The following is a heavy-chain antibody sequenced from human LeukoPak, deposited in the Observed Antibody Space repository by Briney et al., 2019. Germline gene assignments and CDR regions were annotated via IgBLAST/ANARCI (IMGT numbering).Heavy chain of an antibody. V-gene: IGHV1-69*13. CDR3: ARAYRGGGRDDDAFDI. CDR1: GGTFSSYA. D-gene: IGHD2-15*01. CDR2: TIPIFGTA. J-gene: IGHJ3*02. Sequence: GASVKVSCKASGGTFSSYAISWVRQAPGQGLEWMGGTIPIFGTANYAQKFQGRVTITADESTSTAYMERSSLRSEYTAVYDCARAYRGGGRDDDAFDIWGQGTMVTVSS.